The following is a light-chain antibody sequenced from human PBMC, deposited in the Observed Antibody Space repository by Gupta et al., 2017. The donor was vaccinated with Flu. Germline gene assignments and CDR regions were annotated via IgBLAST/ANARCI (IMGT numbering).Light chain of an antibody. CDR1: SSNIGNNY. J-gene: IGLJ3*02. V-gene: IGLV1-51*02. CDR3: GTWDSSLSTVV. CDR2: END. Sequence: VTISCSGSSSNIGNNYVSWYQQLPGTAPKLLIYENDKRPSGIPDRFSGSKSGTSATLGITGLQTGDEADYYCGTWDSSLSTVVFGGGTKLTVL.